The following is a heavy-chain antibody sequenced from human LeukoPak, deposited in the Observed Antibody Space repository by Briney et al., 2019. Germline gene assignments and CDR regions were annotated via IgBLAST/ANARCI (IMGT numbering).Heavy chain of an antibody. D-gene: IGHD6-13*01. CDR3: ARADGYSCSYYFDY. Sequence: SETLSLTCTVYGGSISIGDYYWSWIRQPPGKGLEWIGYIYYSGSTYYNPSLKSRVTISVDTSKNQFSLKLSSVTAADTAVYYCARADGYSCSYYFDYWGQGTLVTVSS. CDR1: GGSISIGDYY. CDR2: IYYSGST. J-gene: IGHJ4*02. V-gene: IGHV4-30-4*01.